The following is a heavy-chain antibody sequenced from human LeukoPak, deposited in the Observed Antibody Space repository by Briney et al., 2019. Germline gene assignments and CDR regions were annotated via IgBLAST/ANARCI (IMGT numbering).Heavy chain of an antibody. V-gene: IGHV3-74*01. CDR1: GFTFSSYW. J-gene: IGHJ4*02. CDR2: INSDGSST. Sequence: PGGSLRLSCAASGFTFSSYWMHWVRQAPGKELVWVSRINSDGSSTSYADSVKGRFTISRDNAKNTLYLQMNSLRAEDTAVYYCARMNGWYSSGPFDYWGQGTLVTVSS. D-gene: IGHD6-19*01. CDR3: ARMNGWYSSGPFDY.